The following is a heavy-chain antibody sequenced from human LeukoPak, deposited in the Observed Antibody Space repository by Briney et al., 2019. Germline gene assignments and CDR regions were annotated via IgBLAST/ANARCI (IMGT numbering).Heavy chain of an antibody. CDR1: GGTFSSYA. D-gene: IGHD3-10*01. CDR3: ARDAYYYGSGINWFDP. V-gene: IGHV1-69*05. Sequence: SVKVSCKASGGTFSSYAISWVRQAPGQGLEWMGGIIPIFGTANYAQKFQGRVTITTDESTSTAYMELSSLRSEDTAVYYCARDAYYYGSGINWFDPWGQGTLVTVSS. J-gene: IGHJ5*02. CDR2: IIPIFGTA.